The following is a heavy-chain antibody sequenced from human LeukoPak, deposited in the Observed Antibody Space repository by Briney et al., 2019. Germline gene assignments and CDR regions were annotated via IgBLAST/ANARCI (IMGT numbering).Heavy chain of an antibody. Sequence: GGSLRLSCSASGFPFISYSMNWVAQAQGKGLEGFSPISSSGTYIHTADSMKGRFTISRDNAQNSLYLQMTSLRVEDTAVYYCARSGIRSDYYNYMDVWGNGTMVTVSS. CDR3: ARSGIRSDYYNYMDV. CDR1: GFPFISYS. D-gene: IGHD3-3*01. V-gene: IGHV3-21*01. CDR2: ISSSGTYI. J-gene: IGHJ6*03.